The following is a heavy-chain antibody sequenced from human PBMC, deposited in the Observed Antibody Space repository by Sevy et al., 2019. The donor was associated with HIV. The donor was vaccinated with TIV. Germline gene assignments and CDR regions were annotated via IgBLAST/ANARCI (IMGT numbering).Heavy chain of an antibody. CDR3: ARVGWGYCSGGSCYWTWYYYGMDV. CDR2: ISSSGSTI. V-gene: IGHV3-48*03. D-gene: IGHD2-15*01. CDR1: GFTFSSYE. J-gene: IGHJ6*02. Sequence: GGSLRLSCAASGFTFSSYEMNWVRQAPGKGLEWVSYISSSGSTIYYADSVKGRFTISRDNAKNQLYLQMNSLRAEDTAVYYCARVGWGYCSGGSCYWTWYYYGMDVWGQGTTVTVSS.